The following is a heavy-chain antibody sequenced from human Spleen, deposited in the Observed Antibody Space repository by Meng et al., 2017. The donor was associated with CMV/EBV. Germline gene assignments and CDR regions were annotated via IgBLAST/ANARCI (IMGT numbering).Heavy chain of an antibody. V-gene: IGHV4-39*07. Sequence: WRPALSTPSATLYSPSPVFCCSIHSMGYYLVWILQPPGKGLEWIGSIYYSGSTYYNPSLKSRVTISVDTSKNQFSLKLSSVTAADTAVYYCASRGYSYGFWWSWGQGTLVTVSS. CDR1: CCSIHSMGYY. D-gene: IGHD5-18*01. J-gene: IGHJ4*02. CDR2: IYYSGST. CDR3: ASRGYSYGFWWS.